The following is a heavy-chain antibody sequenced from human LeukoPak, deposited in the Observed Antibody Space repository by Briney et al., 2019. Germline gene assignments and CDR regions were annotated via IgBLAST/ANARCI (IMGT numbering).Heavy chain of an antibody. CDR2: IKQDGSQE. CDR1: GFTFSTYW. CDR3: AKWPEGAMDYFDY. D-gene: IGHD2-8*01. Sequence: PGGSLRLSCAASGFTFSTYWMNWVRQAPGKGLEWVAHIKQDGSQEYYVDSVKGRFTISRDNSKNTLYLEMSSLRVEDTAIYYCAKWPEGAMDYFDYWGQGTLVTVSS. J-gene: IGHJ4*02. V-gene: IGHV3-7*03.